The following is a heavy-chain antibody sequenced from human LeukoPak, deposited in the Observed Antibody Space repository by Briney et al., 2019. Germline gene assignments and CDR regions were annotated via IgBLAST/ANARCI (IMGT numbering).Heavy chain of an antibody. CDR1: GVSISSYY. V-gene: IGHV4-4*07. CDR2: IYGSGTI. D-gene: IGHD3-10*01. J-gene: IGHJ5*02. CDR3: ARDSGTTGEVKFDP. Sequence: KTSETLSLTCTVSGVSISSYYWSWIRQPAGKGLEWIGRIYGSGTITYNPSLKSRVTMSVDTAKNQVSLRLRSVTAADTAVYYCARDSGTTGEVKFDPWGQGSLVTVSS.